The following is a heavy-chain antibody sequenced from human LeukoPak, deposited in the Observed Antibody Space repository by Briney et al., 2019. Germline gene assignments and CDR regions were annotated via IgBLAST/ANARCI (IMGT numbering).Heavy chain of an antibody. CDR3: AREGPRREFGKPIVGFRGWLDP. V-gene: IGHV4-61*02. CDR1: GGTISSGSYY. Sequence: PSETLSLTCTVSGGTISSGSYYWNWIRQPAGKGLEWIGRIYTSGSASYNPSLKSRVTISVDTSKNQFSLKLNSVTAADTAVYYCAREGPRREFGKPIVGFRGWLDPWGQGTLVTVSS. D-gene: IGHD3-10*01. J-gene: IGHJ5*02. CDR2: IYTSGSA.